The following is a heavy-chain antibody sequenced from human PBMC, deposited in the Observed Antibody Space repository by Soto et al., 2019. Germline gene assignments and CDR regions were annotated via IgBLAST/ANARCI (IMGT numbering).Heavy chain of an antibody. Sequence: GGSLRLSCEASGFTFSSYWMSWVRQAPGKGLEWVANVRQDGSQKYLVDSMKGRFTISRDNGKNSLYLEIHSLRAEDTAVYYCARESEDLTSNFDYWGQGTLVTVSS. J-gene: IGHJ4*02. V-gene: IGHV3-7*01. CDR3: ARESEDLTSNFDY. CDR1: GFTFSSYW. CDR2: VRQDGSQK.